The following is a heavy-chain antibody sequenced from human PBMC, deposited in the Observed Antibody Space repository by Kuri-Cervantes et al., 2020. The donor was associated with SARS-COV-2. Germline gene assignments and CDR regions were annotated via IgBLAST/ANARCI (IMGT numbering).Heavy chain of an antibody. D-gene: IGHD6-19*01. Sequence: GESLKISCAASGFTFSSYAMSWVRQAPGKGLEWVSAISGSGGSTYYADSVKGRSTISRDNSKNTLYLQMNSLGAEDTAVYHCGRHSSGWYGYSGYWGQGTLVTVSS. V-gene: IGHV3-23*01. J-gene: IGHJ4*02. CDR1: GFTFSSYA. CDR3: GRHSSGWYGYSGY. CDR2: ISGSGGST.